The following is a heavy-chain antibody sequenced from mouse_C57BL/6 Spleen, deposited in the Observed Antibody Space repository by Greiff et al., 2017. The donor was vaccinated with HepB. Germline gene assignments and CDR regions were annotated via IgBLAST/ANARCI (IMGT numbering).Heavy chain of an antibody. V-gene: IGHV5-9-1*02. CDR2: ISSGGDYI. Sequence: EVKVVESGEGLVKPGGSLKLSCAASGFTFSSYAMSWVRQTPEKRLEWVAYISSGGDYIYYVDTVKGRFTISRDNARNTLYLKMSSLKSEDTAMYYCTRERDGYFFDYWGQGTTLTVSS. D-gene: IGHD2-3*01. J-gene: IGHJ2*01. CDR3: TRERDGYFFDY. CDR1: GFTFSSYA.